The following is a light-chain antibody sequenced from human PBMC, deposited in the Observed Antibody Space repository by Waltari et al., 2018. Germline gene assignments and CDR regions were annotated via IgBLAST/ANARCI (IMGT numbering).Light chain of an antibody. CDR1: SSNIGSNY. CDR3: AAWDDTLSGVV. Sequence: QSVLTQPPSGSGTPGQRVTISCSGSSSNIGSNYLYWYQQLPGTAPRLLIYRNNQRPSGVPDRFSGSKSGTSASLAISGLRSDDEADYYCAAWDDTLSGVVFGGGTKLTVL. CDR2: RNN. V-gene: IGLV1-47*01. J-gene: IGLJ2*01.